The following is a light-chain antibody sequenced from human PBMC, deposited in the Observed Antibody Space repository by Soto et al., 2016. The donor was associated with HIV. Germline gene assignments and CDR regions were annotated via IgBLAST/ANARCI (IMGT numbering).Light chain of an antibody. CDR1: QDIKNS. Sequence: DIQMTQSPSSLSASVGDSVTITCRASQDIKNSLAWYQQKPGRAPGLLLYAASRLQGGVPYRFSGSGSRTDYTLTISSLQPEDFATYYCQQYYSAPWTFGQGTKGGNQT. CDR2: AAS. V-gene: IGKV1-NL1*01. J-gene: IGKJ1*01. CDR3: QQYYSAPWT.